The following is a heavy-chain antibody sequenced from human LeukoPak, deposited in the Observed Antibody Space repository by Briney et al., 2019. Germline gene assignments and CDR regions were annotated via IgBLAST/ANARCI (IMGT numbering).Heavy chain of an antibody. CDR1: GFTFSSYA. CDR2: INGSGGST. J-gene: IGHJ6*04. V-gene: IGHV3-23*01. D-gene: IGHD3-10*02. CDR3: AELGITMIGGV. Sequence: GGSLRLSCAASGFTFSSYAMSWVRQAPGKGLEWVSDINGSGGSTYYADSVKGRFTISRDNAKNSLYLQMNSLRAEDTAVYYCAELGITMIGGVWGKGTTVTISS.